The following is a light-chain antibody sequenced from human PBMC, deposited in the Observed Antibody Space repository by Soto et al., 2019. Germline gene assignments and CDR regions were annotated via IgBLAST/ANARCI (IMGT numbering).Light chain of an antibody. CDR3: QYGNAPLFT. Sequence: EIVLTQSPGTLSLSPGERATLSCRASQSISSSNLAWYQQTPGQAPRLLIDGASSRATGITDRFSGSGSGTDFHLTISRLAPEDFAVYYCQYGNAPLFTFGPGTTVDMK. CDR1: QSISSSN. CDR2: GAS. J-gene: IGKJ3*01. V-gene: IGKV3-20*01.